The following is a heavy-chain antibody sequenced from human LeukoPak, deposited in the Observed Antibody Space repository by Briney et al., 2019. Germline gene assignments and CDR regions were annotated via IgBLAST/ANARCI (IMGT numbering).Heavy chain of an antibody. Sequence: SETLSLTCTVSGGSISSSSYYWGWIRQPPGKGLEWIGSIYYSGSTYYNPSLKSRVTISVDTSKNQFSLKLSSVTAADTAVYYCARGSVAGTDYWGQGTLVTVSS. CDR2: IYYSGST. CDR3: ARGSVAGTDY. D-gene: IGHD6-19*01. CDR1: GGSISSSSYY. J-gene: IGHJ4*02. V-gene: IGHV4-39*07.